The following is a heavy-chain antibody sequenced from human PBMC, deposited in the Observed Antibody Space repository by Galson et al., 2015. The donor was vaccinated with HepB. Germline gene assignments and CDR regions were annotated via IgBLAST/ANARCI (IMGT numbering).Heavy chain of an antibody. CDR3: ARDPIDGQQLVLGWFDP. Sequence: SVKVSCKASGGTFSSYAISWVRRAPGQGLEWMGGIIPIFGTANYAQKFQGRVTITADESTSTAYMELSSLRSEDTAVYYCARDPIDGQQLVLGWFDPWGQGTLVTVSS. D-gene: IGHD6-13*01. CDR2: IIPIFGTA. V-gene: IGHV1-69*13. CDR1: GGTFSSYA. J-gene: IGHJ5*02.